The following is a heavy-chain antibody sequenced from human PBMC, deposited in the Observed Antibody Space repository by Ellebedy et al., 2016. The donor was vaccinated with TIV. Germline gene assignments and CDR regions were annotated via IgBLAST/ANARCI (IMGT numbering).Heavy chain of an antibody. CDR2: INPTAGST. CDR3: ARDNYKVSVAGSN. Sequence: AASVKVSCKASGYTFTSYYMHWVRQAPGQGLEWMGIINPTAGSTSSAQKFQGRVTMTSDTSTRTVYMELSSLRAEDTGVYYCARDNYKVSVAGSNWGQGTLVTVSS. CDR1: GYTFTSYY. J-gene: IGHJ4*02. V-gene: IGHV1-46*01. D-gene: IGHD6-19*01.